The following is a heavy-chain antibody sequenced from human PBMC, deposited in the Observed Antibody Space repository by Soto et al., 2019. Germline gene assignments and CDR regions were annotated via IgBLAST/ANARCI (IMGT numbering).Heavy chain of an antibody. CDR3: GRGRSGQRVVFF. J-gene: IGHJ4*02. CDR2: IGPETGAT. Sequence: ASVKVSCKASGYTFTGHYIHWVRQAPEQGPEWMGEIGPETGATRYAQKFQGRVTMTRDMSITTVYMELNNLSPDDTAVYYCGRGRSGQRVVFFWGQGPLVTVFS. D-gene: IGHD1-26*01. CDR1: GYTFTGHY. V-gene: IGHV1-2*02.